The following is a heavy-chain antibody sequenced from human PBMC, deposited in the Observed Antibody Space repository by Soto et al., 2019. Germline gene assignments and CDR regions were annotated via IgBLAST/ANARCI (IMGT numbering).Heavy chain of an antibody. Sequence: QVQLQESGPGLVKPSESLSLTCTVSGGSISGYYWSWFRQPPGQGLEWFGYIYYSGTTYYNPSLRSRGSISVDTSKHQLSLKLTSVTAAYPAVYYCARKTGHYSGWFAHWGRGTLVTVSS. V-gene: IGHV4-59*01. D-gene: IGHD3-10*01. CDR2: IYYSGTT. J-gene: IGHJ5*02. CDR1: GGSISGYY. CDR3: ARKTGHYSGWFAH.